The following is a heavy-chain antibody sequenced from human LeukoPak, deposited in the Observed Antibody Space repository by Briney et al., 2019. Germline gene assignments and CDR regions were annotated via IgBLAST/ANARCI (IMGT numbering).Heavy chain of an antibody. J-gene: IGHJ4*02. CDR3: ARADILTGYPSVY. Sequence: SETLSLTCTVSGGSVSRGSYYWSWIRQPPGKGLEWIGYIYYSGSTNYNPSLKSRVTISVDTSKNQFSLKLSSVTAADTAVYYCARADILTGYPSVYWGQGTLVTVSS. CDR1: GGSVSRGSYY. D-gene: IGHD3-9*01. CDR2: IYYSGST. V-gene: IGHV4-61*01.